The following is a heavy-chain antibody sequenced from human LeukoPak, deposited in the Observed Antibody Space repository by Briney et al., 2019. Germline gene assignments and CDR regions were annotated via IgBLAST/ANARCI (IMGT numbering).Heavy chain of an antibody. CDR2: IATTGDS. J-gene: IGHJ4*02. CDR1: GFTFSIYD. D-gene: IGHD4-17*01. Sequence: GGSLRLSCAASGFTFSIYDMHWVRQARGKPLEWVSAIATTGDSYYPGSVKGRFTISRENAKNSLYLQMNSLRAGDTAVYYCARGTVTARAFDYWGQGTLVTVSS. CDR3: ARGTVTARAFDY. V-gene: IGHV3-13*01.